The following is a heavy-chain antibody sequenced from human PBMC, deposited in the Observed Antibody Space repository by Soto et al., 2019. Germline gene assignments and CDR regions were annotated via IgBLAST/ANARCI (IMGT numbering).Heavy chain of an antibody. CDR2: INKDGSEK. Sequence: GGSRRHSSKASAVTYSTYSIRWHRQAPGKGLEWVAHINKDGSEKYYVDSVKGRFTISRDNAKRSLYLQMMSLTAAATAIYYCVRGGGGGLFDPWGQGTMVTVSS. D-gene: IGHD2-15*01. V-gene: IGHV3-7*01. CDR3: VRGGGGGLFDP. CDR1: AVTYSTYS. J-gene: IGHJ5*02.